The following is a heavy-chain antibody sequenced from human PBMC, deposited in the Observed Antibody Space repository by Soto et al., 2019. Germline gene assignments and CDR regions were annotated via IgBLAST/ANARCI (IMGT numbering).Heavy chain of an antibody. D-gene: IGHD2-21*01. Sequence: SGPTLVNPTQTLTLTCTFSGFSLSTSGVSVGWIRQPPGKALEWLALIYWDNDNRYSPSLKSRLTITKDTSKNQVVLTVTNMEPVDTATYYCAHRIEVSGGAAFDVWGQGIMVTVSS. CDR2: IYWDNDN. V-gene: IGHV2-5*02. CDR1: GFSLSTSGVS. J-gene: IGHJ3*01. CDR3: AHRIEVSGGAAFDV.